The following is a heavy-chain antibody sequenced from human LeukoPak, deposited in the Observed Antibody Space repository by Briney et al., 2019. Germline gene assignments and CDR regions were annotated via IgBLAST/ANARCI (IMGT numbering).Heavy chain of an antibody. V-gene: IGHV3-30*04. CDR3: ARDFDGSGYYPSAFDI. CDR1: GFTFSSYA. D-gene: IGHD3-22*01. CDR2: ISYDGSNK. J-gene: IGHJ3*02. Sequence: GGSLRLSCAASGFTFSSYAMHWVRQAPGKGLEWVAAISYDGSNKYSADSVKGRFTISRDNAKNSLYLQMNSLRAEDTAVYYCARDFDGSGYYPSAFDIWGQGTMVTVSS.